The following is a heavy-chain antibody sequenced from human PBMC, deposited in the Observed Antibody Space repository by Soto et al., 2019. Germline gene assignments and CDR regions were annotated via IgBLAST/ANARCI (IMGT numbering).Heavy chain of an antibody. CDR1: GDSVSSNSAA. V-gene: IGHV6-1*01. Sequence: PSETLSLTCAISGDSVSSNSAAWNWIRQSPSRGLEWLGRTYYRSKWYNDYAVSVKSRITINPDTSKNQFSPQLNSVTPEDTAVYYCARGAYTAAAGNFDYWGQGTLVTVSS. D-gene: IGHD6-13*01. CDR3: ARGAYTAAAGNFDY. CDR2: TYYRSKWYN. J-gene: IGHJ4*02.